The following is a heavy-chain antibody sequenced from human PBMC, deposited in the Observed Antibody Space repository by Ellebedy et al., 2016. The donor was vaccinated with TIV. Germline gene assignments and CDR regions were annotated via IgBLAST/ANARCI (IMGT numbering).Heavy chain of an antibody. Sequence: SETLSLTCTVSGDSISTSTYYWGWIRQPPGKDLEWIGFIYYSGSTNYNPSLQSRVTISIDRSKKQFSLKLSSVTAAATAVYYCARYVSYFDTPDQIDYYFDSWGQGTLVTVSS. CDR2: IYYSGST. D-gene: IGHD3-22*01. CDR1: GDSISTSTYY. V-gene: IGHV4-61*05. CDR3: ARYVSYFDTPDQIDYYFDS. J-gene: IGHJ4*02.